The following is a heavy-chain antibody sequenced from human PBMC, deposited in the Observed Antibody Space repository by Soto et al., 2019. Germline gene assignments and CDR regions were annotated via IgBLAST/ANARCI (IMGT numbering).Heavy chain of an antibody. CDR3: TNGDSGLNIYALDV. CDR1: GFSFSDHY. V-gene: IGHV3-72*01. CDR2: CANKANGYST. J-gene: IGHJ3*01. Sequence: EEQLVESGAGLDQPGGSLRLSCVGSGFSFSDHYIDWERQAPGKGLEWVGRCANKANGYSTEYAASVKGRFTISSDDSKHRLYLEMTRLTIECTGMYPCTNGDSGLNIYALDVRVQATSVTVSS. D-gene: IGHD6-13*01.